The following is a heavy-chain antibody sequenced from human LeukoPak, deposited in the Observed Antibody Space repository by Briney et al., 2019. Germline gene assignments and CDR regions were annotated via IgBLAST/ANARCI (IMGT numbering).Heavy chain of an antibody. J-gene: IGHJ4*02. V-gene: IGHV1-18*01. Sequence: GASVKVSCKASGYTFISYGISWVRQAPGQGLEWMGWISGDNGNTNYAQKLQGRVTMTTDTSTSTAYMELRSLRSDDTAVYYCAREVGYCSSTSCRGYYFDYWGQGTLVTVSS. D-gene: IGHD2-2*01. CDR2: ISGDNGNT. CDR3: AREVGYCSSTSCRGYYFDY. CDR1: GYTFISYG.